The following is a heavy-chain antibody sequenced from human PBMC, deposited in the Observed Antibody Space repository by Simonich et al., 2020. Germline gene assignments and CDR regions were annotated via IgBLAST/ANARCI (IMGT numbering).Heavy chain of an antibody. CDR2: MWDDGSNK. CDR1: GFTFSSYG. J-gene: IGHJ6*02. V-gene: IGHV3-30*18. CDR3: AKESTVSRWDYYYGMDV. Sequence: QVQLVESGGGVVQPGRSLRLSCAASGFTFSSYGMHWVRQAPGEGEEWCAVMWDDGSNKKYADSVNGRFTIYRDNSKNTLYLQMNSLRAEDTAMYYCAKESTVSRWDYYYGMDVWGQGTTVTVSS. D-gene: IGHD4-17*01.